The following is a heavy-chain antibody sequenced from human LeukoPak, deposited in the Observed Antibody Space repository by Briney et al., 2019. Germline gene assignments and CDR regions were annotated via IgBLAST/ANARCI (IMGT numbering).Heavy chain of an antibody. Sequence: ASVKVSCKVSGYTLTELSMHWVRQAPGQGLEWMGIINPSGGSTSYAQKFQGRVTMTRDTSTSTVYMELSSLRSEDTAVYYCARDVGATHFDYWGQGTLVTVSS. CDR3: ARDVGATHFDY. CDR2: INPSGGST. V-gene: IGHV1-46*01. CDR1: GYTLTELS. J-gene: IGHJ4*02. D-gene: IGHD1-26*01.